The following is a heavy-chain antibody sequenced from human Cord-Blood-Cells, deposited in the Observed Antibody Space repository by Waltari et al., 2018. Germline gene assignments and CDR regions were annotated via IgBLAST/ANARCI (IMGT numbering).Heavy chain of an antibody. CDR1: GFTFSNAW. V-gene: IGHV3-15*01. Sequence: ESGGGLVKPGGSLRLSCAASGFTFSNAWMSWVRQAPGKGLEWVGRIKSKTDGGTTDYAAPVKGRFTISRDDSKNTLYLQMNSLKTEDTAVYYCTTGHYGSGSLYGMDVWGQGTTVTVSS. D-gene: IGHD3-10*01. CDR2: IKSKTDGGTT. CDR3: TTGHYGSGSLYGMDV. J-gene: IGHJ6*02.